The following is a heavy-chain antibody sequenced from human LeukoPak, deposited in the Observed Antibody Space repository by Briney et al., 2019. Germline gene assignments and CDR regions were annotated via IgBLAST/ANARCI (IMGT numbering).Heavy chain of an antibody. CDR3: AKDPSDI. CDR1: GFTFDDYA. Sequence: PGRSLRLSCAASGFTFDDYAMHWVRQAPGKGLEWVSGISWNSGSIGYADSVKGRFTISRDNAKNSLYLQMNSLRAEDTALYYCAKDPSDIWGQGTTVTVSS. J-gene: IGHJ3*02. CDR2: ISWNSGSI. V-gene: IGHV3-9*01.